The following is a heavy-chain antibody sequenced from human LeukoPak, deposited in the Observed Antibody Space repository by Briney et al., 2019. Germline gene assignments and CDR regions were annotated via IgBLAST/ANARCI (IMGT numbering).Heavy chain of an antibody. V-gene: IGHV1-18*01. D-gene: IGHD4-23*01. CDR1: GYTFTSYG. CDR2: ISAYNGNT. Sequence: ASVKVSCKASGYTFTSYGVSWVRQAPGQGLEWMGWISAYNGNTNYAQKLQGRVTMTTDTSTSTAYMELRSLRSDDTAVYYCARSTTVVTKEDYWGQGTLVTVSS. CDR3: ARSTTVVTKEDY. J-gene: IGHJ4*02.